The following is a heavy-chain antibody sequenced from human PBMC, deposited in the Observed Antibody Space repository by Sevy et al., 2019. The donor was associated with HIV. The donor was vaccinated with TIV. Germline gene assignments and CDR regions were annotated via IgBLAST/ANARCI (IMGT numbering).Heavy chain of an antibody. CDR1: GASISSSSYY. J-gene: IGHJ1*01. V-gene: IGHV4-39*01. CDR2: IYYSGNT. CDR3: AXXXXNXXXAXXXXXXX. Sequence: SETLSLTCTVSGASISSSSYYWGWIRQPPGKGLEWIGSIYYSGNTYYNPSLKSRITISVDTSKNRFSLKLSSVTASXXXVYYCAXXXXNXXXAXXXXXXXWGXXXLVTVSS.